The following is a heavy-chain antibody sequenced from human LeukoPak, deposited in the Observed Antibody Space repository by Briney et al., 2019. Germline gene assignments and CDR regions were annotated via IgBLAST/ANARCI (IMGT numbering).Heavy chain of an antibody. V-gene: IGHV3-30*02. D-gene: IGHD6-13*01. Sequence: PGGSLRLSCAASGFTFSSYGMHWVRQAPGKGLEWVAFIRYDGSNKYYADSVKGRFTISRDNSKNTLYLQMNSLRAEDTAVYYCAKDKVTQQLAGDWFDPWGQGTLVTVSS. CDR2: IRYDGSNK. CDR1: GFTFSSYG. J-gene: IGHJ5*02. CDR3: AKDKVTQQLAGDWFDP.